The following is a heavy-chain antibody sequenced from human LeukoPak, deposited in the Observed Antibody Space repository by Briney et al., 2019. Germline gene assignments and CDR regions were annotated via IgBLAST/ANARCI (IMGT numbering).Heavy chain of an antibody. Sequence: GGSLRLSCAASGFTVSSTYMSWVRQAPGKGLEWVSVIYSGGNTYYADSVKGRFTISRDNAKNSLYLQMNSLRVEDTALYYCVCHVVLSVGYHYGLGVWGQGTTVTVSS. CDR2: IYSGGNT. J-gene: IGHJ6*01. D-gene: IGHD2-21*01. CDR1: GFTVSSTY. V-gene: IGHV3-53*01. CDR3: VCHVVLSVGYHYGLGV.